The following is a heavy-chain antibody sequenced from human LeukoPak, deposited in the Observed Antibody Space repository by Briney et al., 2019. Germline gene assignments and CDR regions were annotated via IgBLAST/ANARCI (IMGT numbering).Heavy chain of an antibody. J-gene: IGHJ4*02. Sequence: GGSLRLSCAASRCTFSSYSLNWVRQAPGKGLEWVSSISSSSSYIYYADSVKGRFTISRDNAKNSLYLQMNSLRAEDTAVYYCARDEGYSYGYVPDYWGQGTLVTVSS. CDR2: ISSSSSYI. D-gene: IGHD5-18*01. V-gene: IGHV3-21*01. CDR3: ARDEGYSYGYVPDY. CDR1: RCTFSSYS.